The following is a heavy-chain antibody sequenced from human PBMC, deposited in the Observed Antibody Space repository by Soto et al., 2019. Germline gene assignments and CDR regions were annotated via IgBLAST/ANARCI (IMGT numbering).Heavy chain of an antibody. CDR3: ARAVYGGNSIEY. CDR2: IYYSWST. J-gene: IGHJ4*02. Sequence: SETLSLTCTVSVGSISSSSYYFGWIRQPPGKGLEWIGSIYYSWSTYYNPSLKSRVTISLDTSKNQFSLKLSSVTAADTAVYYCARAVYGGNSIEYWGQETMVTVPS. CDR1: VGSISSSSYY. D-gene: IGHD4-17*01. V-gene: IGHV4-39*07.